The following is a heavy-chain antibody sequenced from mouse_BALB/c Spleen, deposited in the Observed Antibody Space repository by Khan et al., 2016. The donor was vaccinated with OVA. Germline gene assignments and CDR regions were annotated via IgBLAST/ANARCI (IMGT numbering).Heavy chain of an antibody. CDR1: GYTFTNYV. CDR2: INPYNDGI. V-gene: IGHV1S136*01. J-gene: IGHJ3*01. CDR3: VRESSNGDFSLAY. D-gene: IGHD3-3*01. Sequence: VQLQQSGPDLVKPGASVKMSCKASGYTFTNYVMNWVKQKPGQGLEWIGYINPYNDGIKYNEKFKGKATLTSDKSSSTAYMELSSLTSEDSAVYYCVRESSNGDFSLAYWGQGTLVTVSA.